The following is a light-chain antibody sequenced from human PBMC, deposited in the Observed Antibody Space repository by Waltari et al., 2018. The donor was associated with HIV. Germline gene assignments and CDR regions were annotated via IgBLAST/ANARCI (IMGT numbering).Light chain of an antibody. J-gene: IGKJ3*01. Sequence: DIQVTQSPSSVSASVGDRVTITCRATQGITSWIAWYQQKPGKVPNLLIYAASNLQIWVPSRFSGSGSGANFTLTISSLQPEDFATYFCQQANSFLGTFGPGTRVDMK. CDR2: AAS. V-gene: IGKV1-12*01. CDR1: QGITSW. CDR3: QQANSFLGT.